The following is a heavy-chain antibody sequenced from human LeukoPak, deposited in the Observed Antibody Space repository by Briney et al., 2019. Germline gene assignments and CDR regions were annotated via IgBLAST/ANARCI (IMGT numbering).Heavy chain of an antibody. J-gene: IGHJ4*02. CDR2: ISGSGGTT. Sequence: GGSLRLSCAASGFTFNSYAMSWVRQAPGKGLEWVSAISGSGGTTYYADSVKGRFTISRDNAKNSLYLQMNSLRAEDTAVYYCAGVTLGMATIGGGPADYWGQGTLVTVSS. D-gene: IGHD5-24*01. CDR3: AGVTLGMATIGGGPADY. V-gene: IGHV3-23*01. CDR1: GFTFNSYA.